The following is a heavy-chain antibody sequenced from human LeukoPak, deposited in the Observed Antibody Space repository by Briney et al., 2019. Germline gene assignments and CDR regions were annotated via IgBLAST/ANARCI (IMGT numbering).Heavy chain of an antibody. J-gene: IGHJ4*02. D-gene: IGHD6-13*01. Sequence: ASVKVSCKASGYTFTGYYMHWVRQAPGQGLAWMGWINPNSGGTNYAQKFQGRVTMTRDTSISTAYMELSRLRSDDTAVYYCARDRMAAAHFDYWGQGTLVTVSS. V-gene: IGHV1-2*02. CDR1: GYTFTGYY. CDR2: INPNSGGT. CDR3: ARDRMAAAHFDY.